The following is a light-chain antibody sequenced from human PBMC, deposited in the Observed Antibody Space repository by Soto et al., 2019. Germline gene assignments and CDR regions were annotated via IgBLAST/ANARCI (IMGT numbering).Light chain of an antibody. CDR3: QQYGSSTYT. J-gene: IGKJ2*01. Sequence: EIVLTQSPGTLSLSPGERVTLSCRASQSVDNNYLAWYQQRPGQAPRLLIYGASSRATGTPDRFSGSGSGTDFTLTISRLEPEDFAVYYCQQYGSSTYTFGKGTKVDIK. CDR1: QSVDNNY. CDR2: GAS. V-gene: IGKV3-20*01.